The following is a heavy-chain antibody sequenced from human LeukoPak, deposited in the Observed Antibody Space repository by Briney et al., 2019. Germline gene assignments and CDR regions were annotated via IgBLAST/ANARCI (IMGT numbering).Heavy chain of an antibody. V-gene: IGHV3-23*01. CDR2: IRGSGETT. CDR3: AAGTAADF. CDR1: GFTFSNYA. Sequence: PGGSLRLSCAASGFTFSNYAMSWVRQAPGKGLEWVSAIRGSGETTYYADSVKGRFTISRDNSKNTLYLQMSSLRAEDTAVYFCAAGTAADFWGQGTLVTVSS. J-gene: IGHJ4*02. D-gene: IGHD6-13*01.